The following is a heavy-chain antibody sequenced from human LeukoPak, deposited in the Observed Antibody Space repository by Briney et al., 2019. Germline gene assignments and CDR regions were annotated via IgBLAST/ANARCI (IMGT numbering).Heavy chain of an antibody. J-gene: IGHJ5*02. CDR2: ISAYNGNT. D-gene: IGHD5-24*01. CDR1: GYTFTSYG. CDR3: ARPIRDGYNWYNWFDP. V-gene: IGHV1-18*04. Sequence: ASVKVSCKASGYTFTSYGISWVRQAPGQGLEWMGWISAYNGNTNYAQKLQGRVTMTTDTSTSTAYMELRSLRSDDTAVYYRARPIRDGYNWYNWFDPWGQGTLVTVSS.